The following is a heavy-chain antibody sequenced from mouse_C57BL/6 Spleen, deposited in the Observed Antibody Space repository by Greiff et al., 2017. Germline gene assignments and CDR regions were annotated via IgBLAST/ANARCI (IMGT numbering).Heavy chain of an antibody. V-gene: IGHV1-54*01. CDR3: ARNAGDWYFDV. CDR2: INPGSGGT. Sequence: QVQLKQSGAELVRPGTSVKVSCKASGYAFTNYLIEWVKQRPGQGLEWIGVINPGSGGTNYNEKFKGKATLTADKSSSTAYMQLSSLTSEDSAVYFCARNAGDWYFDVWGTGTTVTVSS. J-gene: IGHJ1*03. CDR1: GYAFTNYL.